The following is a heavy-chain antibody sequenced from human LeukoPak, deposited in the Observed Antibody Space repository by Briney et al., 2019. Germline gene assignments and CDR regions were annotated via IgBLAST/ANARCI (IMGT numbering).Heavy chain of an antibody. V-gene: IGHV3-20*04. J-gene: IGHJ4*02. Sequence: GGSLRLSCAASGFTFDDYGMSWVRQAPGKGLEWVSGINWNGGSTGYADSVKGRFTISRDNAKNSLYLQMNSLRAEDTALYYCARDHTYYDFWSGYYDWGQGTLVTVSS. D-gene: IGHD3-3*01. CDR2: INWNGGST. CDR3: ARDHTYYDFWSGYYD. CDR1: GFTFDDYG.